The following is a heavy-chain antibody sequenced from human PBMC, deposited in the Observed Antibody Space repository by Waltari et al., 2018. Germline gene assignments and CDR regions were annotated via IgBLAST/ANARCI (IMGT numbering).Heavy chain of an antibody. Sequence: QVQLQQWGAGLLKPSETLSLTCAVYGGSFSGYYWSWIRQPPGKGLEWIGEINHSGSTNYNPSLKSRVTISVDTSKNQFSLKLSSVTAADTAVYYCARGRRVQGIGSRYYYMDVWGKGTTVTVSS. CDR1: GGSFSGYY. D-gene: IGHD2-15*01. CDR2: INHSGST. J-gene: IGHJ6*03. V-gene: IGHV4-34*01. CDR3: ARGRRVQGIGSRYYYMDV.